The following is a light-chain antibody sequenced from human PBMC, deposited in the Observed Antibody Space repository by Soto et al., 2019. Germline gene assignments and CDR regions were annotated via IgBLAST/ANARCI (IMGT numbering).Light chain of an antibody. CDR2: GAS. J-gene: IGKJ2*01. Sequence: EIVLTQSPGTLSLSPGERATLSCRASQSIPNNFLAWYQQKPGQAPRLLIYGASNRVPGIANRFSGSGSGTDFTLTISRLEPEDVAVYYCQRYGSSYTFGQGTRLEIK. V-gene: IGKV3-20*01. CDR1: QSIPNNF. CDR3: QRYGSSYT.